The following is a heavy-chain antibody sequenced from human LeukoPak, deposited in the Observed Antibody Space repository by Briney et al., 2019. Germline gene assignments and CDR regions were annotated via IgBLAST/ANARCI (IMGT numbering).Heavy chain of an antibody. V-gene: IGHV4-4*07. J-gene: IGHJ4*02. CDR2: MSISGNT. D-gene: IGHD3-22*01. CDR1: GGSISSHY. Sequence: NPSETLSLTCTISGGSISSHYYSWIRQPAGKGLEWIGRMSISGNTNYNPSPKSRVTISVDKSKNQFSLKLSSVTAADTAMYYCARQSSGSYVYFDFWGQGTLVTVSS. CDR3: ARQSSGSYVYFDF.